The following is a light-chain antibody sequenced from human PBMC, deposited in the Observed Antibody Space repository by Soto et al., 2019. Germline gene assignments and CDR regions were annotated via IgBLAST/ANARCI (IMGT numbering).Light chain of an antibody. V-gene: IGKV3-11*01. J-gene: IGKJ5*01. Sequence: ILLMQSQATLSLSPGGRATLSCRASQSISFYLTWYQHKPGQAPRLLIYDASNRATGIPARFSGSGYGTDFTLTISSLEPEDFAVYYCQQRSTWPTFGPGTRLE. CDR2: DAS. CDR3: QQRSTWPT. CDR1: QSISFY.